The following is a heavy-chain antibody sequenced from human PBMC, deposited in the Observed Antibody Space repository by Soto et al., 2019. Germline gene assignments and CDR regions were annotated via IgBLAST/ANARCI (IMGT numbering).Heavy chain of an antibody. Sequence: QVQLAQSGAEVKKPGSSVKVSCKASGGTFSSYAISWVRQAPGQGLEWMGGIIPIFGTANYAQKFQGRVTITADESTSTAYMELSSLRSEDTAVYYCARDNRITMVRGVISDYYYGMDVWGQGTTVTVSS. D-gene: IGHD3-10*01. CDR2: IIPIFGTA. CDR3: ARDNRITMVRGVISDYYYGMDV. V-gene: IGHV1-69*01. J-gene: IGHJ6*02. CDR1: GGTFSSYA.